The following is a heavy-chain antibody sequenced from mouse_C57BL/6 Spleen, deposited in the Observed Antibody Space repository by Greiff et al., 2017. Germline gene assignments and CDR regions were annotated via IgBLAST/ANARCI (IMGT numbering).Heavy chain of an antibody. D-gene: IGHD2-13*01. CDR3: ASHYGDYYCPFAY. CDR1: GFTFRSYA. CDR2: ISDGGSYT. J-gene: IGHJ3*01. Sequence: EVQRVESGGGLVKPGGSLKLSCAASGFTFRSYAMSWVRQTPDKRLEWVATISDGGSYTYYPDNVKGRFTISRDNAKNNLYLQMSHLKSEDTAMYYCASHYGDYYCPFAYWGQGTLVTVSA. V-gene: IGHV5-4*01.